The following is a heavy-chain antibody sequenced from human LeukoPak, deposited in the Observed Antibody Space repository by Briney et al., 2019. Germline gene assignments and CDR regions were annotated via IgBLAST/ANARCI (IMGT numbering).Heavy chain of an antibody. J-gene: IGHJ4*02. CDR1: GLNFAAYG. CDR2: IKTKTDGGTT. D-gene: IGHD4-23*01. Sequence: PGGSLRLSCVASGLNFAAYGMQWVRQTPDKGLEWLGRIKTKTDGGTTDYAAPVKGRFTISRDDSKDTLYLQMNSLKSDDTAVYYCANIFGGNSHRSDYWGQGTLVTVSS. CDR3: ANIFGGNSHRSDY. V-gene: IGHV3-15*01.